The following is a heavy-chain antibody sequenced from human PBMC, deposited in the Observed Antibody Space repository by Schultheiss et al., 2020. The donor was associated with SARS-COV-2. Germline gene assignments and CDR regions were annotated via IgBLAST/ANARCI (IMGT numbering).Heavy chain of an antibody. CDR2: INHSGST. CDR1: GGSISSSNW. D-gene: IGHD5-18*01. Sequence: SQTLSLTCTVSGGSISSSNWWSWIRQPPEKGLEWIGEINHSGSTNYNPSLKSRVTISVDTSKNQFSLKLSSVTAADTAVYYCARGGYPFDYWGQGTLVTVSS. CDR3: ARGGYPFDY. J-gene: IGHJ4*02. V-gene: IGHV4-4*02.